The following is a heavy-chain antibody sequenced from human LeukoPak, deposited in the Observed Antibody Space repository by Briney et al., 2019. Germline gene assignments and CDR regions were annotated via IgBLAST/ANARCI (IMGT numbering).Heavy chain of an antibody. CDR3: ARPHIGVVAATLYFQH. V-gene: IGHV1-69*13. Sequence: SVKVSCKASGYTFTSYAISWVRQAPGQGLEWMGGIIPIFGTANYAQKFQGRVTITADESTSTAYMELSSLRSEDTAVYYCARPHIGVVAATLYFQHWGQGTLVTVSS. CDR1: GYTFTSYA. D-gene: IGHD2-15*01. CDR2: IIPIFGTA. J-gene: IGHJ1*01.